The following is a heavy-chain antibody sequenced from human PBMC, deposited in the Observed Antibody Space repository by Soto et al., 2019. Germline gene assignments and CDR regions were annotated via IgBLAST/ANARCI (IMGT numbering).Heavy chain of an antibody. J-gene: IGHJ6*02. CDR2: FSGSGGNI. V-gene: IGHV3-23*01. Sequence: GSLRLSCVASGFTFSTHAMSWVRQAPGKGLEWVSTFSGSGGNIYYAESVKGRLTISRDDSKNTLYLQMNSLRVEDTAVYYCAKDPPWTVGPLAMDVWGQGTTVTVSS. CDR1: GFTFSTHA. D-gene: IGHD2-2*01. CDR3: AKDPPWTVGPLAMDV.